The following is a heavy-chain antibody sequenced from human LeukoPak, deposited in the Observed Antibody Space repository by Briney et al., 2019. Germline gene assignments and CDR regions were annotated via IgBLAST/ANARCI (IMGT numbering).Heavy chain of an antibody. CDR3: ARDSEKYYAYDY. Sequence: PGGSLRLSCAASGFTFSNYWMSWVRQAPGKGLEWVANIKQDRSEKYYVDSVKGRFTISRDNAKNSLYLQMNSLRAEDTAVYYCARDSEKYYAYDYWGQGTLVTVSS. V-gene: IGHV3-7*01. CDR2: IKQDRSEK. J-gene: IGHJ4*02. CDR1: GFTFSNYW. D-gene: IGHD2-2*01.